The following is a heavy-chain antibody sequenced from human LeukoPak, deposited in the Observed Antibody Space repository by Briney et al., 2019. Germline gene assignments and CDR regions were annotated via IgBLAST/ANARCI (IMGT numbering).Heavy chain of an antibody. CDR2: MNHVGTII. V-gene: IGHV3-23*01. J-gene: IGHJ4*02. CDR1: GFPFSTPFNINA. Sequence: GGSLRLSCAAFGFPFSTPFNINAMTWVRQAPGKGLEWVATMNHVGTIIHYADSVKGRFTISRDNSKNTLYLQVNSLRAEDTAVYYCVKDIDYWGRGTLVTVSS. CDR3: VKDIDY.